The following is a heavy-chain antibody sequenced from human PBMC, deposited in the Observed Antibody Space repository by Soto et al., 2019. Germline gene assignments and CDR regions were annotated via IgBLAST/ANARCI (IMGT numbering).Heavy chain of an antibody. D-gene: IGHD6-6*01. V-gene: IGHV4-31*03. CDR3: ARAQYSSSWGGDDY. CDR2: IYYSGST. Sequence: QVQLQESGPGLVKPSQTLSLTCTVSGGSISSGGYYWSWSRQHPGKGLEWIGYIYYSGSTYYNPSLKSRVTISVDTSMNQFSLKLSSVTAADTAVYYCARAQYSSSWGGDDYWGQGTLVTVSS. J-gene: IGHJ4*02. CDR1: GGSISSGGYY.